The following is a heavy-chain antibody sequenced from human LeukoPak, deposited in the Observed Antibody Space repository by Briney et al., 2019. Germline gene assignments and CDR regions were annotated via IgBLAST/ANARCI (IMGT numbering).Heavy chain of an antibody. Sequence: SGTLSLTCTVSGGSISSGDYYWSWIRQPPGKGLEWIAYMYYSGSTYYNPSLKSRVTMSADTSKNQFSLKLSSVTAADTAVYYCARDPGSSWSNYYYYYGMDVWGQGTTVTVSS. J-gene: IGHJ6*02. V-gene: IGHV4-30-4*02. D-gene: IGHD6-13*01. CDR1: GGSISSGDYY. CDR3: ARDPGSSWSNYYYYYGMDV. CDR2: MYYSGST.